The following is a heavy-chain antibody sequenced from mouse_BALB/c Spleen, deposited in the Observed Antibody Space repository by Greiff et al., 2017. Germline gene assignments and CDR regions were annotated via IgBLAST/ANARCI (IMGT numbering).Heavy chain of an antibody. CDR3: ASGGYYGSSLDY. CDR2: ISYDGSN. CDR1: GYSITSGYY. D-gene: IGHD1-1*01. J-gene: IGHJ2*01. V-gene: IGHV3-6*02. Sequence: EVKLVESGPGLVKPSQSLSLTCSVTGYSITSGYYWNWIRQFPGNKLEWMGYISYDGSNNYNPSLKNRISITRDTSKNQFFLKLNSVTTEDTATYYCASGGYYGSSLDYWGQGTTLTVSS.